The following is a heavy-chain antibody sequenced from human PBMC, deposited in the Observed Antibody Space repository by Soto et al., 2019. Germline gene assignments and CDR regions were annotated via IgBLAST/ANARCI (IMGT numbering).Heavy chain of an antibody. V-gene: IGHV3-23*01. D-gene: IGHD6-19*01. CDR2: ISGSGGST. J-gene: IGHJ4*02. Sequence: GGSLRLSCAASGFTFSSYAMSWVRQAPGKGLEWVSAISGSGGSTYYADSVKGRVTITADESTSTAYMELSSLRSEDTAVYYCAKIAVARRSYTSFDYWGQGTLVTVSS. CDR3: AKIAVARRSYTSFDY. CDR1: GFTFSSYA.